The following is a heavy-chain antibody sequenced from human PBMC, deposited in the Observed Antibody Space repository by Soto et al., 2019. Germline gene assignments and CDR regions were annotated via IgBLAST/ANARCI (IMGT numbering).Heavy chain of an antibody. CDR3: AKDPRYCSSTSCRFQGTWFDP. V-gene: IGHV3-23*01. CDR1: GFTFTSYV. CDR2: ISGSGGNT. J-gene: IGHJ5*02. Sequence: PGGSLRLSCAASGFTFTSYVMSWVRQAPGKGLEWVSAISGSGGNTHYADSVKGRFTISRDNSKNTLYLQMNSLRAEDTAVYYCAKDPRYCSSTSCRFQGTWFDPWGQGTLVTVSS. D-gene: IGHD2-2*01.